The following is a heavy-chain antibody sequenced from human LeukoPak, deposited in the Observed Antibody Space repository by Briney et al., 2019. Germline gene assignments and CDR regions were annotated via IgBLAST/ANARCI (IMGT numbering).Heavy chain of an antibody. CDR1: GGSISSSSYY. V-gene: IGHV4-39*01. CDR2: IYYSGST. D-gene: IGHD5-24*01. Sequence: SETLSLTCTVSGGSISSSSYYWGWIRQPPGKGLEWIGSIYYSGSTYYNPSLKSRATISVDTSKNQFSLKLSSVTAADTAVYYCARLGDGYNSIIDYWGQGTLVTVSS. CDR3: ARLGDGYNSIIDY. J-gene: IGHJ4*02.